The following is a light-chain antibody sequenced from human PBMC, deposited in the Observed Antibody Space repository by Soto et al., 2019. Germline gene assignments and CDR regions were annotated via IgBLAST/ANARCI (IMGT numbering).Light chain of an antibody. Sequence: DVVMTQSPLSLPVTLGQPASISCRSSQGLVSSDGNIYLSWFQQRPGQSPRRLIYRVSHRDSGVPDRFSGSGSGTDFTLKISRVEAEDVGVYYCMQALQKPCTFGQGTKVDI. CDR1: QGLVSSDGNIY. V-gene: IGKV2-30*01. J-gene: IGKJ1*01. CDR2: RVS. CDR3: MQALQKPCT.